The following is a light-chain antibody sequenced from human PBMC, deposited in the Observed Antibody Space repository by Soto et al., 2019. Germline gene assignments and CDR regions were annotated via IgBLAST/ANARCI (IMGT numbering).Light chain of an antibody. CDR3: QKYNSSPLT. CDR1: QGIGNY. CDR2: AAS. J-gene: IGKJ3*01. Sequence: DIQMTQSPSSLSASVGDRVTITCRASQGIGNYLAWYQQKPGKVPKLLIYAASTLQSGIPSRFSGSGSGTDFTLTISSLQPEDVATYYCQKYNSSPLTFGPGTKVHIK. V-gene: IGKV1-27*01.